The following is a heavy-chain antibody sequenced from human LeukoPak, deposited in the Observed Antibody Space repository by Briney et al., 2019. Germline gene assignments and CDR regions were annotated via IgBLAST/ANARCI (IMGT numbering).Heavy chain of an antibody. V-gene: IGHV3-74*01. CDR1: GFTFSSYW. D-gene: IGHD3-10*01. CDR3: ARDFDYYGSGSYLYYYYGMDV. Sequence: GGSLRLSCAASGFTFSSYWMHWVRQAPGKGLVWVSRINSDGSSTSYADSVKCRFTISRDNAKNTLYLQMNSLRAEDTAVYYCARDFDYYGSGSYLYYYYGMDVWGKGTTVTVSS. J-gene: IGHJ6*04. CDR2: INSDGSST.